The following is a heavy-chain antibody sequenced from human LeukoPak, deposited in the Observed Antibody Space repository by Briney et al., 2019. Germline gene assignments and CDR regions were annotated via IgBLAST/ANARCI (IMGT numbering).Heavy chain of an antibody. CDR2: ISYDGNNR. CDR1: GFTFSSYG. CDR3: AKDHYYYDSSGYYYCDY. Sequence: GRSLRLSCAASGFTFSSYGMHWVRRAPGKGLEWVAVISYDGNNRYYADSVKGRFTISRDNSKNTLYLQMNSLRAEDTAVYFCAKDHYYYDSSGYYYCDYWGQGTLVTVSS. D-gene: IGHD3-22*01. J-gene: IGHJ4*02. V-gene: IGHV3-30*18.